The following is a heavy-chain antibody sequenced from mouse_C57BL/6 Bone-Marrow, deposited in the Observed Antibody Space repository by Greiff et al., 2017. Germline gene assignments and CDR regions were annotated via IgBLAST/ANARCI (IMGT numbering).Heavy chain of an antibody. CDR2: ISSGSSTI. D-gene: IGHD3-1*01. J-gene: IGHJ3*01. Sequence: EVKLMESGGGLVKPGGSLKLSCAASGFTFSDYGMHWVRQAPEKGLEWVAYISSGSSTIYYADTVKGGITISRDNAKNTLCLQMTSLRSEDTAMYCCARRAGWGGAWFAYWGQGTLVTVSA. V-gene: IGHV5-17*01. CDR1: GFTFSDYG. CDR3: ARRAGWGGAWFAY.